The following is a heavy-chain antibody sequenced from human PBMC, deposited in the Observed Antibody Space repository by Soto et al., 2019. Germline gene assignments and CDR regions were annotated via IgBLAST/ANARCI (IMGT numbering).Heavy chain of an antibody. CDR2: ISYDGRNK. J-gene: IGHJ4*02. Sequence: QVQLVESGGGVVQPGRSLRLSCAASGFTFSSYVMHWVRQAPGKGLEWVAVISYDGRNKYYADSVKGRFTISRDNSKNKLYLQMNSLRAEDTAVYYCAKDLWDGYNRVRDDYWSQGTLVPVSS. V-gene: IGHV3-30*18. D-gene: IGHD5-12*01. CDR3: AKDLWDGYNRVRDDY. CDR1: GFTFSSYV.